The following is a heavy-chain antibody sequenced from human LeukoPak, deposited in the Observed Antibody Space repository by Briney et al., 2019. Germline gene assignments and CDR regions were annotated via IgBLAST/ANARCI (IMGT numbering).Heavy chain of an antibody. CDR3: ARAAYYRFDY. CDR1: GFTFSTYG. D-gene: IGHD1-26*01. Sequence: GRSLRLSCAASGFTFSTYGMHWVRQAPGKGLEWVAVIWYDGSNKYYADSVKGRFTISRDNAENTLYLQMSSLRAEDTAIYFCARAAYYRFDYWGQGTLVTVSS. V-gene: IGHV3-33*01. J-gene: IGHJ4*02. CDR2: IWYDGSNK.